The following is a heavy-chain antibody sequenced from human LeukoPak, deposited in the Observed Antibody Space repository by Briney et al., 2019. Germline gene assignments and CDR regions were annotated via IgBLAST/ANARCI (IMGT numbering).Heavy chain of an antibody. CDR2: ISYDGSNK. J-gene: IGHJ4*02. V-gene: IGHV3-30*14. D-gene: IGHD3-16*02. CDR1: GFTFSSYA. CDR3: ARVALDYDYVWGSYRLYYFDY. Sequence: PGRSLRLSCAASGFTFSSYAMHWVRQAPGKGLEWVAVISYDGSNKYYADSVKGRFTISRDNSKNTLYLQMNSLRAEDTAVYYCARVALDYDYVWGSYRLYYFDYWGQGTLVTVSS.